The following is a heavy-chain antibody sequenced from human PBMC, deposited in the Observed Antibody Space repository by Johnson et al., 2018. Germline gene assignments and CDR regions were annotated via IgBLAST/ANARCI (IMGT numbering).Heavy chain of an antibody. CDR3: ARDPSVAGIRPLNYYGFDV. V-gene: IGHV4-59*11. Sequence: QVQLQESGPGLVKPSDTLSLTCTVSGGSLNNHYWSWIRQPPGKGPEWIGYIFYSGSTTYNPSLKSRVTISVDTSKNQFSLMLNSVTAADTAVYYCARDPSVAGIRPLNYYGFDVWGQGTAVTVSS. CDR1: GGSLNNHY. CDR2: IFYSGST. J-gene: IGHJ6*02. D-gene: IGHD6-19*01.